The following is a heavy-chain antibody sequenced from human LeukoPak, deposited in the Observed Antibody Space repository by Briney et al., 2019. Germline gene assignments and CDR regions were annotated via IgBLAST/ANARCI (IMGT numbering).Heavy chain of an antibody. CDR3: ATNGGPPGLWYYYYYMDV. CDR2: INPNSGGT. V-gene: IGHV1-2*02. CDR1: GYTFTGYY. Sequence: ASVKVSCKASGYTFTGYYMHWVRQAPGQGLEWMGWINPNSGGTNYAQKFQGRVTMTRDTSISTAYMELSRLRSDDTAVYYCATNGGPPGLWYYYYYMDVWGKGTTVTVSS. J-gene: IGHJ6*03. D-gene: IGHD2-8*01.